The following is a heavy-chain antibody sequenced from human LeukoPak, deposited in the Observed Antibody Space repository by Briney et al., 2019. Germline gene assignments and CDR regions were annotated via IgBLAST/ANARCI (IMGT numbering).Heavy chain of an antibody. CDR3: ARDRVEVTTPLWFDY. D-gene: IGHD4-17*01. V-gene: IGHV4-39*07. CDR2: IYYSGST. Sequence: SETLSLTCTVSGGSISSSSYDWGWIRQPPGTGLEWIGSIYYSGSTYYNPSLKSRVTISVDTSKNQFSLKLSSVTAADTAVYYCARDRVEVTTPLWFDYWGQGTLVTVSS. J-gene: IGHJ4*02. CDR1: GGSISSSSYD.